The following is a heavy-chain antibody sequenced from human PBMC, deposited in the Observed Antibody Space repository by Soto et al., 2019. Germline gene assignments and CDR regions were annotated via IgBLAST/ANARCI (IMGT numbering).Heavy chain of an antibody. Sequence: EVQLVESGGGLVQPGGSLRLSCAASGFTVSSNYMSWVRQAPGKGLEWVSVIYSGGSTYYADSVKGRFTISRDNSKNTLYLQMNSLRAEDTAVYYCARGRRARGYYYMDVWGKGTTVNVSS. V-gene: IGHV3-66*01. CDR1: GFTVSSNY. D-gene: IGHD3-10*01. CDR2: IYSGGST. J-gene: IGHJ6*03. CDR3: ARGRRARGYYYMDV.